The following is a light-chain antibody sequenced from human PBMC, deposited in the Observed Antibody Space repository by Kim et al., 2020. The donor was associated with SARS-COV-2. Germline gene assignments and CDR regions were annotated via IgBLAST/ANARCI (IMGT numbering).Light chain of an antibody. J-gene: IGLJ1*01. CDR3: ASRDSIGNLLV. CDR2: GKD. V-gene: IGLV3-19*01. CDR1: SLRTYF. Sequence: SSELTQDPTVSVALGQTVTISCQGDSLRTYFAYWYQKKPGQAPTLVIYGKDKRPSGIPARFPGSGSGNTASLTITGPQAEDEADYYCASRDSIGNLLVFG.